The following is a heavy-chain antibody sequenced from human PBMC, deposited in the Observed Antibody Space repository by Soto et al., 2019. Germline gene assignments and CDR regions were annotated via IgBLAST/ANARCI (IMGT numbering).Heavy chain of an antibody. CDR1: GGSISSYY. Sequence: SETLSLTCTVSGGSISSYYWSWIRQPPGKGLEWIGYIYYSGSTNYNPSLKSRVTISVDTSKNQFSLKLSSVTAADTAVDYCARSEQLVFFDYWGQGTLVTVSS. J-gene: IGHJ4*02. CDR2: IYYSGST. CDR3: ARSEQLVFFDY. D-gene: IGHD6-6*01. V-gene: IGHV4-59*01.